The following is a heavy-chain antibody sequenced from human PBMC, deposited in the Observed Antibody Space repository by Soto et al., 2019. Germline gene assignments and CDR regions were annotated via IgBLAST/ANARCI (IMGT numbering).Heavy chain of an antibody. CDR2: IYYSGST. J-gene: IGHJ6*03. CDR3: ARQRSGDYYYYYMDV. D-gene: IGHD3-3*01. Sequence: QVQLQESGPGLVKPSETLSLTCTVSGGSISSYYWSWIRQPPGKGLEWIGYIYYSGSTNYNPSLKRRVTISVDTSKNQFSLKLSSVTAADTAVYYCARQRSGDYYYYYMDVWGKGTTVTVSS. V-gene: IGHV4-59*08. CDR1: GGSISSYY.